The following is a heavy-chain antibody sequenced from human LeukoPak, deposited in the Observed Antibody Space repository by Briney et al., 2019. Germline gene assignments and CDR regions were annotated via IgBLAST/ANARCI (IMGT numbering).Heavy chain of an antibody. D-gene: IGHD2-21*01. CDR3: ARRIPWRVYYFDY. CDR1: GNSISSGYY. CDR2: IYHSGST. V-gene: IGHV4-38-2*02. J-gene: IGHJ4*02. Sequence: SETLSLTCTVSGNSISSGYYWGWIRQPPGKGLEWIGSIYHSGSTYYNPSLKSRVTISIDTSKNQFSLKLSSVTAADTAVYYCARRIPWRVYYFDYWGQGTLVTVSS.